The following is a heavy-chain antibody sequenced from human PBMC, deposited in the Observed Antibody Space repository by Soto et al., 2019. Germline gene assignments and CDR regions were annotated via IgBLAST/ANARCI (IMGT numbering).Heavy chain of an antibody. CDR3: ARVGVLRFLEWLLTHDY. D-gene: IGHD3-3*01. J-gene: IGHJ4*02. V-gene: IGHV1-18*04. CDR2: INAYNGNT. Sequence: ASVKVSCKASGYTFTGYYMHWVRQAPGQGLEWMGWINAYNGNTNYAQKFQGRVTMTTDTSMSTAYMELRRLRSDDTAVYYCARVGVLRFLEWLLTHDYWGQGTPVTVSS. CDR1: GYTFTGYY.